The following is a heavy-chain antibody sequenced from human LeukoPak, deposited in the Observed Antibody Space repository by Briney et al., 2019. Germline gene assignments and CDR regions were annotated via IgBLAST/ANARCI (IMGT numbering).Heavy chain of an antibody. J-gene: IGHJ4*02. CDR2: IYGADAA. Sequence: GGSLRLSCAASGFNVSSNYMAWIRQAPGKGLEWVSLIYGADAAYYAESVRGRFMISRDNLKNTLFLQMNSLRVEDTAVYYCVTSTGQQFIPYDYWGQGTHVTVSS. V-gene: IGHV3-66*02. CDR1: GFNVSSNY. CDR3: VTSTGQQFIPYDY. D-gene: IGHD6-13*01.